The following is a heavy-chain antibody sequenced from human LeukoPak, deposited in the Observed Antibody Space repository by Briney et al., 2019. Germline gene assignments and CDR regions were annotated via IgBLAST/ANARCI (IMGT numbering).Heavy chain of an antibody. D-gene: IGHD1-26*01. V-gene: IGHV3-53*01. J-gene: IGHJ4*02. CDR1: EFTVSNNY. Sequence: PGGSLRLSCAASEFTVSNNYMSWVRQAPGMGLEWVSIIHSGGVTYYADSVKGRFTISRDGSKNTLYLQMNSLRAEDTAVYYCARAKSGSYLDYWGQGTLVTVSS. CDR2: IHSGGVT. CDR3: ARAKSGSYLDY.